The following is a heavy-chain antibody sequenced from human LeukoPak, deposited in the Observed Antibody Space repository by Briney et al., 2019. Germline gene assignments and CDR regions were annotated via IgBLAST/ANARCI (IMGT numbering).Heavy chain of an antibody. V-gene: IGHV4-61*02. Sequence: SETLSLTCTVSGGSISSGSYYWRWIRQPGGKGLEWIGRIYTSGSTNYNHTLKSRFTITVNTSKNQFSLKLSSVTAADTAVYYCARIIVSGYSYGELDYWGQGTLVTVSS. D-gene: IGHD5-18*01. CDR3: ARIIVSGYSYGELDY. J-gene: IGHJ4*02. CDR2: IYTSGST. CDR1: GGSISSGSYY.